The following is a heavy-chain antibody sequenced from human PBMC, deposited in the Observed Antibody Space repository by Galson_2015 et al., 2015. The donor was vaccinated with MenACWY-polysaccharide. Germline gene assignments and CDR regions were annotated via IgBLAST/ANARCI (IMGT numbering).Heavy chain of an antibody. D-gene: IGHD6-6*01. Sequence: SVKVSCKASGYTFTSCYVHWVRQAPGQGLEWVGIINPSTGSASYAQKFQGRVTMTRDTSTSTIYMELSSLRPEDTAVYYCARASSDGGFDYWGQGTLVTVSS. CDR1: GYTFTSCY. CDR3: ARASSDGGFDY. J-gene: IGHJ4*02. CDR2: INPSTGSA. V-gene: IGHV1-46*01.